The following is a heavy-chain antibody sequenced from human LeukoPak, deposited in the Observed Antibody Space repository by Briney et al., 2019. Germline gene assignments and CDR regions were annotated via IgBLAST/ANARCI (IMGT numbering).Heavy chain of an antibody. Sequence: SETLSLTCTVSGGSISNYFWSWIREPPGKGLESIGYIYYSGSSNYNPSLKSRATISVDTSKNQFSLKLSSVTAADTAVYYCARPYYYDSSGYSYWGQGTLVTVSS. CDR1: GGSISNYF. J-gene: IGHJ4*02. CDR2: IYYSGSS. V-gene: IGHV4-59*12. D-gene: IGHD3-22*01. CDR3: ARPYYYDSSGYSY.